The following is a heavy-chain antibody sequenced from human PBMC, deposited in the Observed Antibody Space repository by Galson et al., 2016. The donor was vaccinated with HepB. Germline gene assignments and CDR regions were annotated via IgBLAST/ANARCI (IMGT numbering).Heavy chain of an antibody. CDR3: ASAKAAGTAFYL. CDR1: GDSVSNDHSA. V-gene: IGHV6-1*01. J-gene: IGHJ3*01. D-gene: IGHD6-13*01. CDR2: TYYRSEWYH. Sequence: CAISGDSVSNDHSAWHGIRQSASRGLEWLGRTYYRSEWYHDYAESVQGRIAIIPDTSTNQLSLQLNTVTPEDTALYYCASAKAAGTAFYLWGQGTMVTVSS.